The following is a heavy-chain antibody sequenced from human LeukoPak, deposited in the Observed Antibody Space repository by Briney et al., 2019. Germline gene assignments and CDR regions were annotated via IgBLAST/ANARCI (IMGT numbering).Heavy chain of an antibody. J-gene: IGHJ4*02. CDR3: ARDHVPYYYDSSGYIGKFDY. CDR1: GFTFSSYA. Sequence: GGSLRLSCAASGFTFSSYAISWVRQAPGQGLEWMGGIIPIFGTANYAQKFQGRVTITADESTSTAYMELSSLRSEDTAVYYCARDHVPYYYDSSGYIGKFDYWGQGTLVTVPS. V-gene: IGHV1-69*01. D-gene: IGHD3-22*01. CDR2: IIPIFGTA.